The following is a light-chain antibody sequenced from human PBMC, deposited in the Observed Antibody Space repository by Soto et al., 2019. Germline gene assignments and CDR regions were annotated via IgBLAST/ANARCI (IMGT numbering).Light chain of an antibody. J-gene: IGKJ4*01. Sequence: AIQMTQSPSSLSASVGDRVTITCRASQGIRNDLGWYQQKPGKAPKLLIYAASSLQSGVPSRFSGSGSGTDFTLTISSLLSEDFAVYYCHQYYKWPLTFGGGTKVDNK. CDR3: HQYYKWPLT. V-gene: IGKV1-6*01. CDR1: QGIRND. CDR2: AAS.